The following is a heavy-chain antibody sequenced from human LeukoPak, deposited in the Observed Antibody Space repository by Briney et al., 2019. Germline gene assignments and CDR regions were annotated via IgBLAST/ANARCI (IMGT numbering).Heavy chain of an antibody. D-gene: IGHD3-10*01. CDR2: IYYSGIT. CDR3: ARVTSGEFADY. CDR1: GGSISICAYY. V-gene: IGHV4-31*03. Sequence: PSQTLSLTCTASGGSISICAYYWSWIRQHPGKGLEWIGYIYYSGITYYNPSLKSRVTISVDTSKNQFSLYLSSVTAADTAVYYCARVTSGEFADYWGQGTLVTVSS. J-gene: IGHJ4*02.